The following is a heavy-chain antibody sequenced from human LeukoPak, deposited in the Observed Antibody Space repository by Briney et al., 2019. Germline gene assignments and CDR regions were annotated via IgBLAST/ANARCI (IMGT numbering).Heavy chain of an antibody. V-gene: IGHV3-74*01. CDR1: GFTFNNYW. CDR3: ARITYYSDSSSYYHFDC. D-gene: IGHD3-22*01. J-gene: IGHJ4*02. CDR2: IAKDGSSK. Sequence: GGSLRLSCAASGFTFNNYWMHWVRQAPGKGLVWVSRIAKDGSSKNYADSVKGRFTVSRDNAKNTVYLQMNSLRAEDTAVYYCARITYYSDSSSYYHFDCWGQGTLVTVSS.